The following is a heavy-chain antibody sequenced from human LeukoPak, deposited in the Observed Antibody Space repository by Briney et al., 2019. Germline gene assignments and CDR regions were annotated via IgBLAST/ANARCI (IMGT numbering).Heavy chain of an antibody. J-gene: IGHJ4*02. CDR3: AADSSGYYYFDY. D-gene: IGHD3-22*01. CDR1: GGSFSGYY. Sequence: PSETLSLTCAVYGGSFSGYYWSWIRQPPGKGLEWIGEINHSGSTNYNPSLKSRVTISVDTSKNQFSLKVSSVTAADTAVYYCAADSSGYYYFDYWGQGTLVTVSS. V-gene: IGHV4-34*01. CDR2: INHSGST.